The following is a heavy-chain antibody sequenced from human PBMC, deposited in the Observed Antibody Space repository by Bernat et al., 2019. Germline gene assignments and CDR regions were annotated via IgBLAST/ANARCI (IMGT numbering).Heavy chain of an antibody. J-gene: IGHJ4*02. CDR2: ISYDGSNK. Sequence: QVQLVESGGGVVQPGRSLRLSCAASGFTFSTYGMHWVRQAPGKGLEWVAVISYDGSNKYYADSVKGRLTISRDNSKNTLYLQMDSLRTEDTAVYYCAKDRYCSGGSCYYFDYWDQGTLVTVSS. V-gene: IGHV3-30*18. CDR3: AKDRYCSGGSCYYFDY. D-gene: IGHD2-15*01. CDR1: GFTFSTYG.